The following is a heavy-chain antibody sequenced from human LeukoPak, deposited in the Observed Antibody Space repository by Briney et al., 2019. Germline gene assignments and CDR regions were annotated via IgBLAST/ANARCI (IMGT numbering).Heavy chain of an antibody. CDR2: ISYDGSNK. CDR3: AKDDVSVAGTSSGFDY. Sequence: PGRSLRLSCAASGFTFSSYGMHWVRQAPGKGLEWVAVISYDGSNKYYADSVKGRFTISRDNSKNTLYLQMNSLRAEDTAVYYCAKDDVSVAGTSSGFDYWGQGTLVTVSS. CDR1: GFTFSSYG. J-gene: IGHJ4*02. D-gene: IGHD6-19*01. V-gene: IGHV3-30*18.